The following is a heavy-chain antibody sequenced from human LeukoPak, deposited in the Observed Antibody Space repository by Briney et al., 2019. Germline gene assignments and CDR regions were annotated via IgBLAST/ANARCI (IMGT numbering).Heavy chain of an antibody. CDR1: GESFSGYY. V-gene: IGHV4-34*01. Sequence: PPETLSLTCAVYGESFSGYYWSWIRQPPGKGLEWIAEITHTGSTNYNPSLKSRVTISVDTSKNQVSLKLRSVTAADTAVYYCARTTEGYAGGPGYSYYYYMDVWGKGTTVTISS. J-gene: IGHJ6*03. CDR2: ITHTGST. CDR3: ARTTEGYAGGPGYSYYYYMDV. D-gene: IGHD5-12*01.